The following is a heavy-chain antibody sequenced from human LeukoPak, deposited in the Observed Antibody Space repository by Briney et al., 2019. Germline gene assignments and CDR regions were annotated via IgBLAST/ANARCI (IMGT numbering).Heavy chain of an antibody. CDR2: IKPDGSEK. V-gene: IGHV3-7*01. J-gene: IGHJ6*04. Sequence: GGSLGLSCAASGFSFSSYWMAWVRQAPGKGLEWVANIKPDGSEKKYGDSVKGRFTISRDNAKNSVYRQMSSLRAEETAVYYCGRIAYADEGMDVWGKGTMVTVSS. CDR1: GFSFSSYW. CDR3: GRIAYADEGMDV. D-gene: IGHD2-21*01.